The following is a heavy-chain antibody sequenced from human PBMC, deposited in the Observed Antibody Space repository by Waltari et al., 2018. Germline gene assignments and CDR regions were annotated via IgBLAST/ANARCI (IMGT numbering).Heavy chain of an antibody. V-gene: IGHV4-39*06. J-gene: IGHJ5*02. CDR3: VRDRERVALLNWFDP. D-gene: IGHD2-15*01. CDR2: INHSGNT. CDR1: GDSCTMTNSF. Sequence: RLQLQESGPGLLKTTETLSLTCPVSGDSCTMTNSFWGWSRQPPGKGLEWIGSINHSGNTYYNPSLKNGVTISVDRSKNQFSLKVNSVTAADTAVYYCVRDRERVALLNWFDPWGQGTLVTVSS.